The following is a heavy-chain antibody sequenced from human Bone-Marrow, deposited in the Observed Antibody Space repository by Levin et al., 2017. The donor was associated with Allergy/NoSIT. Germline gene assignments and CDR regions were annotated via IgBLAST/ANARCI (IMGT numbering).Heavy chain of an antibody. V-gene: IGHV3-15*01. Sequence: GGSLRLSCAVSGFPFSNAWMTWVRKAPGKGLEWVGRIKGKIDGWTTDYAAPVKGRFIISRDDSKNTLYLQMNSLTTEDTAVYHCGIVGLCPHHYWGWLDPWGQGTLVTVSS. CDR1: GFPFSNAW. D-gene: IGHD3-16*01. CDR3: GIVGLCPHHYWGWLDP. CDR2: IKGKIDGWTT. J-gene: IGHJ5*02.